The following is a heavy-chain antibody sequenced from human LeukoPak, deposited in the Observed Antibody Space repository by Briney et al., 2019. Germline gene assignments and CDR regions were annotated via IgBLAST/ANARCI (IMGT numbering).Heavy chain of an antibody. J-gene: IGHJ5*02. V-gene: IGHV3-48*03. D-gene: IGHD6-6*01. Sequence: GGSLRLSCAASGFTFSSYEMNWVRQAPGKGLEWVSYISSSGSTIYYADSVKGRFTISRDNAKNSLYLQMNSLRAEDTAVYYCARGSVAGRQRAPPKEWFDPWGQGTLVTVSS. CDR1: GFTFSSYE. CDR2: ISSSGSTI. CDR3: ARGSVAGRQRAPPKEWFDP.